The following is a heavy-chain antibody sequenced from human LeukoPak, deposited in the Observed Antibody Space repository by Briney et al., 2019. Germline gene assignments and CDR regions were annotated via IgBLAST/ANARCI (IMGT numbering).Heavy chain of an antibody. J-gene: IGHJ5*02. V-gene: IGHV4-34*01. Sequence: SETLSLTCAVYGGSFSVYYWSWIRQPPGKGLEWIGEINHSGSTNYNPSLKSRVTISVDTSKNQFSLKLSSVTAADTAVYYCARCNLMEWLLPNWFDPWGQGTLVTVSS. CDR1: GGSFSVYY. D-gene: IGHD3-3*01. CDR2: INHSGST. CDR3: ARCNLMEWLLPNWFDP.